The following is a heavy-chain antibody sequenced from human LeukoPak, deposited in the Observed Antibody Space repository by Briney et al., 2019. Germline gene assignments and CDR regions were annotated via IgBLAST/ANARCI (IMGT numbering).Heavy chain of an antibody. Sequence: SETLSLTCTVSGGSISSYYWSWIRQPPGKGLEWIGRIYSSGDTNYNPSLQSRVTMSVDTSRDQFSLKLNSVTAADTAVYYCARESVEYCSGGSRPYYFDYWGQGTLVTVSS. CDR2: IYSSGDT. CDR1: GGSISSYY. J-gene: IGHJ4*02. CDR3: ARESVEYCSGGSRPYYFDY. V-gene: IGHV4-4*07. D-gene: IGHD2-15*01.